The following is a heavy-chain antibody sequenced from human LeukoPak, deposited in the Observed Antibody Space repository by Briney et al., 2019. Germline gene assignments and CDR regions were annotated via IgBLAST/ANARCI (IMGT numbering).Heavy chain of an antibody. Sequence: ASVKVSCKASGYTFTGYYMHWVRQAPGQGLEWMGRINPNSGGTNYAQKFQGRVIMTRDTSISTAYMELSRLRSDDTAVYYCARDRTLYSSGWQLDYWGQGTLVTVSS. CDR3: ARDRTLYSSGWQLDY. V-gene: IGHV1-2*06. CDR1: GYTFTGYY. D-gene: IGHD6-19*01. CDR2: INPNSGGT. J-gene: IGHJ4*02.